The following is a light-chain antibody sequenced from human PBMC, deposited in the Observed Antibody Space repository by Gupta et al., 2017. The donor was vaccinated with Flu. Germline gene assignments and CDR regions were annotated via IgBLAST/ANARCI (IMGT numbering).Light chain of an antibody. J-gene: IGLJ3*02. CDR1: AVPKKY. V-gene: IGLV3-25*03. CDR3: QSADRSNNWV. Sequence: PGQTARITCSGDAVPKKYAYWYQQKPGQAPVLVIYKDSERPSGIPERFSGSSSGTTVTLTISGVQAEDEADYYCQSADRSNNWVFGGGTKVTVL. CDR2: KDS.